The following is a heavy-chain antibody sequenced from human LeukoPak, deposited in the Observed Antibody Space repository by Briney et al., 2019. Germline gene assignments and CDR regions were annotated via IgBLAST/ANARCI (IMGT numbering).Heavy chain of an antibody. CDR1: GFTFSSYA. D-gene: IGHD4-17*01. J-gene: IGHJ6*02. CDR3: ARDRVITVTNTIMDV. V-gene: IGHV3-30-3*01. Sequence: GRSLRLSSAASGFTFSSYAMHWVRQAPGKGLEWVAVISYDGSNKYYADSVKGRFTISRDNSKNTLYLQMNSLRAEDTAVYYCARDRVITVTNTIMDVWGQGTTVTVSS. CDR2: ISYDGSNK.